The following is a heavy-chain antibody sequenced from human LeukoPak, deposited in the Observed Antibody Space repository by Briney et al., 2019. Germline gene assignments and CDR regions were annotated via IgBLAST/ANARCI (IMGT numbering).Heavy chain of an antibody. Sequence: SETLSLTCTVSGGSISSSSYYWGWIRQPPGKGLEWIGSIYYSGSTYYNPSLKSRVTISVDTSKNQFSLKLSSVTAADTAVYYCARVSGFYNGNALSLFDYWGQGTLVTVSS. V-gene: IGHV4-39*01. CDR3: ARVSGFYNGNALSLFDY. CDR2: IYYSGST. J-gene: IGHJ4*02. D-gene: IGHD1-20*01. CDR1: GGSISSSSYY.